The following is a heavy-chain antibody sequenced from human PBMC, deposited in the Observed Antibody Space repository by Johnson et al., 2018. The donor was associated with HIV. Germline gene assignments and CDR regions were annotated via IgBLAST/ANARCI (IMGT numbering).Heavy chain of an antibody. D-gene: IGHD5-24*01. V-gene: IGHV3-23*01. CDR1: GFTFSSYA. Sequence: VQLLESGGGLVQPGGSLRLSCAASGFTFSSYATSWVRQAPGKGLEWVSAISGSGGSTYYADSVKGRFTISRDNSKNTLYLQMNSLRAEDTAVYYCAREMAWEDAFDIWGQGTMVTVSS. CDR2: ISGSGGST. J-gene: IGHJ3*02. CDR3: AREMAWEDAFDI.